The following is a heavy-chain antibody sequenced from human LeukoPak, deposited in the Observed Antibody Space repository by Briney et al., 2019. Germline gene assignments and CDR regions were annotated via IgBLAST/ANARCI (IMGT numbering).Heavy chain of an antibody. V-gene: IGHV4-31*03. CDR3: ASSTTVTGMRFDP. Sequence: SETLSLTCTVSGGSISSGGYYWSWIRQHPGKGLEWIGYIYYSGSTYYNPSLKSRVTISVDTSKNQFSLKLSSVTAADTAVYYCASSTTVTGMRFDPWGQGTLVTVSS. J-gene: IGHJ5*02. CDR2: IYYSGST. D-gene: IGHD4-11*01. CDR1: GGSISSGGYY.